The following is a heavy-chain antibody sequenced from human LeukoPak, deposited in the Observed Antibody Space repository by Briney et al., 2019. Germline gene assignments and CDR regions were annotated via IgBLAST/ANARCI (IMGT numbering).Heavy chain of an antibody. CDR2: INGAGSTT. J-gene: IGHJ3*02. D-gene: IGHD3-3*01. V-gene: IGHV3-74*01. CDR1: GFSFSFSNLW. Sequence: GGSLRLSCAASGFSFSFSNLWMHWVRQAPGEGLVWVSRINGAGSTTSYADSVKGRFTISRDNAKNTLYLQMNSLRAEDTAVCYCASVVGGYYSPVEGFDIWGQKTMVTVSS. CDR3: ASVVGGYYSPVEGFDI.